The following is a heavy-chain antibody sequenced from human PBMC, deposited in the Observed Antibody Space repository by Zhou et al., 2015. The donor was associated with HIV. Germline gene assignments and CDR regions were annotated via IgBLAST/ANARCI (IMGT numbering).Heavy chain of an antibody. Sequence: QVQLLQSGAEVKKPDSSVRISCKGSGDTFSSYSLSWVRQAPGQGLEWMGRIIPLFGTPEYAQRFQGRVTISADEYTNTVYMEVSRLTADDTAVYYCAREGWGSWYFDLWGRGTLVTVSS. D-gene: IGHD7-27*01. CDR1: GDTFSSYS. V-gene: IGHV1-69*01. CDR3: AREGWGSWYFDL. CDR2: IIPLFGTP. J-gene: IGHJ2*01.